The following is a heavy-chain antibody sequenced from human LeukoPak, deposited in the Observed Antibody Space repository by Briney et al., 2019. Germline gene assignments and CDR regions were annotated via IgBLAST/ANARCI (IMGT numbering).Heavy chain of an antibody. CDR2: IYPGDSDT. CDR1: GYSFTSYW. J-gene: IGHJ6*03. CDR3: ARLPTTVTTLTNFHYYYMDV. V-gene: IGHV5-51*01. Sequence: GESLKISCKGSGYSFTSYWIGWVRQMPGKGLEWMGIIYPGDSDTRYSPSFQGQVTLSADKSISTAYLQWSSLKASDTAIYYCARLPTTVTTLTNFHYYYMDVWGEGTTVTVSS. D-gene: IGHD4-11*01.